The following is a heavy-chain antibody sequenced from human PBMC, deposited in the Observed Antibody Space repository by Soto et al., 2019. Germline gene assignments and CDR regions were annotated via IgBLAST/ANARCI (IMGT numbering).Heavy chain of an antibody. V-gene: IGHV1-69*01. CDR1: GGDFKNFI. J-gene: IGHJ6*02. CDR2: VIPIFGTP. D-gene: IGHD2-2*01. CDR3: ARVGSCLSSSCLYYGMDV. Sequence: VQLVQSGAEVRKPGSSVKVSCKASGGDFKNFIIAWVRQAPGHGLEWMGGVIPIFGTPNFVQKFQDRVTITADEATRTTYMERRSLRSEDTAVYYCARVGSCLSSSCLYYGMDVWGQGTTVIVSS.